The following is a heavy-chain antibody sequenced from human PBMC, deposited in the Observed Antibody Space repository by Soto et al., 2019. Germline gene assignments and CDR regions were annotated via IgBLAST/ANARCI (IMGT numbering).Heavy chain of an antibody. V-gene: IGHV3-21*01. J-gene: IGHJ4*02. CDR3: ARGSAFIGLDY. Sequence: PGGSLRLSCVASGFTFSSYSMSWVRQAPGEGLQWVSSITSSNTYINYGDSVKGRFAISRDNAKNSLYLQMNSLRAEDTAIYYCARGSAFIGLDYWGQGTPVTVSS. D-gene: IGHD1-26*01. CDR2: ITSSNTYI. CDR1: GFTFSSYS.